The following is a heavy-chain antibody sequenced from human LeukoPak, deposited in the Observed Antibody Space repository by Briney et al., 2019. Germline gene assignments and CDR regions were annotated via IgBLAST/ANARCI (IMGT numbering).Heavy chain of an antibody. Sequence: PSETLSLTCTVSGGSISSYYWSWIRQPPGKGLEWIGYIYYSGSTNYNPSLKSRVTISVDTSKNQFSLKLSSVTAADTAVYYCARQQLAGYYFDYWGQGTLVTVSS. CDR3: ARQQLAGYYFDY. CDR2: IYYSGST. J-gene: IGHJ4*02. D-gene: IGHD6-13*01. CDR1: GGSISSYY. V-gene: IGHV4-59*08.